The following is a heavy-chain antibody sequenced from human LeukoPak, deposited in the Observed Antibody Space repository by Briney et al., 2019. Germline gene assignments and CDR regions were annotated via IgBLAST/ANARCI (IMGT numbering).Heavy chain of an antibody. V-gene: IGHV3-23*01. J-gene: IGHJ4*02. Sequence: QPGGSLRLSCAASGFTFSDSAMDWVRQAPGKGLEWVSLISYNGLNTYYADSVKGRFTISRDNSQNTLYLQMNSLRPEDTAVYYCARLLYYYDSSIYQRYFDYWGQGTLVTVSS. CDR2: ISYNGLNT. CDR3: ARLLYYYDSSIYQRYFDY. D-gene: IGHD3-22*01. CDR1: GFTFSDSA.